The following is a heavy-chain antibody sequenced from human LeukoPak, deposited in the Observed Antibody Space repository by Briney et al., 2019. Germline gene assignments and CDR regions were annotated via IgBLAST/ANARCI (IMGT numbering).Heavy chain of an antibody. J-gene: IGHJ4*02. CDR3: ARERASAGPHFEH. CDR2: NYNRGTT. CDR1: GGSISTYY. D-gene: IGHD6-13*01. Sequence: SETLSLTCSVSGGSISTYYWSWIRQPPGKGLEWIGYNYNRGTTNYNPSLKSRVTISVDRSKNQFSLSLTSVTAADTAVYYCARERASAGPHFEHWCRGILVTVSS. V-gene: IGHV4-59*01.